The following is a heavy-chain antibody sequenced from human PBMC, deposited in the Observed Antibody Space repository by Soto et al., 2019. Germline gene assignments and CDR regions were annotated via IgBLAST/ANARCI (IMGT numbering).Heavy chain of an antibody. CDR3: AKDLSPEQWLANLDY. CDR1: GFTFSRYA. CDR2: ISGSGGST. J-gene: IGHJ4*02. Sequence: GGSLRLSCAASGFTFSRYAMSWVRQAPGKGLEWVSAISGSGGSTYYADSVKGRFTISRDNSKNTLYLQMNSLRAEDTAVYYCAKDLSPEQWLANLDYWGQGTLVTVSS. V-gene: IGHV3-23*01. D-gene: IGHD6-19*01.